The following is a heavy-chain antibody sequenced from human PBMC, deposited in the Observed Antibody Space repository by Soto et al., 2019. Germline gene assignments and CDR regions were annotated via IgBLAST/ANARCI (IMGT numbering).Heavy chain of an antibody. D-gene: IGHD1-26*01. CDR1: GFTFSSYA. CDR2: ISSNGGST. J-gene: IGHJ4*02. CDR3: VKDWYSGSYYFDY. Sequence: PRGSLRLSCSASGFTFSSYAMHWVRQAPGKGLEYVSAISSNGGSTYYADSVKGRFTISRDNSKNTPYLQMSSLRAEDTAVYYCVKDWYSGSYYFDYSGAATLVTVFS. V-gene: IGHV3-64D*06.